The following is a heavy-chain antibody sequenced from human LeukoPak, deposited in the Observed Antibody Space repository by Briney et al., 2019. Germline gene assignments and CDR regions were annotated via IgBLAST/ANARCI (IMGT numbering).Heavy chain of an antibody. D-gene: IGHD1-20*01. V-gene: IGHV3-13*01. CDR3: ARVLTGTTYYYGMDV. Sequence: GGSLRLSCAASGFTFSSYDMPWVRQATGKGLEWVSAIGTAGDTYYPGSVKGRFTISRENAKNSLYLQMNSLRAGDTAVYYCARVLTGTTYYYGMDVWGQGTTVTVSS. J-gene: IGHJ6*02. CDR1: GFTFSSYD. CDR2: IGTAGDT.